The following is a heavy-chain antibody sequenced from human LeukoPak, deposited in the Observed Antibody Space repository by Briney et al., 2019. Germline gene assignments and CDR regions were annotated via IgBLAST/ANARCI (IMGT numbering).Heavy chain of an antibody. CDR1: GFTFSSYA. J-gene: IGHJ4*02. V-gene: IGHV3-23*01. CDR2: ISGSGGST. CDR3: AKDSRSSIAVAGTYGFDY. Sequence: GGSLRLSCAASGFTFSSYAMSWVRQAPGKGLEWVSAISGSGGSTYYADSVKGRFTISRDNSKTTLYLQMNSLRAEDTAVYYCAKDSRSSIAVAGTYGFDYWGQGTLVTVSS. D-gene: IGHD6-19*01.